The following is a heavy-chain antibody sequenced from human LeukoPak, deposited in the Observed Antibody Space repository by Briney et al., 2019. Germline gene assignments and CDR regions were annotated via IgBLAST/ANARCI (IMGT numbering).Heavy chain of an antibody. CDR2: IYDSGNI. CDR3: ARASRVQHYSAAFDI. V-gene: IGHV4-38-2*01. J-gene: IGHJ3*02. CDR1: GYSISSGYY. Sequence: PSETLSLTCAVSGYSISSGYYWGWIRQPPGKGLEWIGSIYDSGNINYNPSLKSRITISVDTSKNQFSLKLSSVTAADAAVYYCARASRVQHYSAAFDIWGQGTVVTVSS. D-gene: IGHD6-13*01.